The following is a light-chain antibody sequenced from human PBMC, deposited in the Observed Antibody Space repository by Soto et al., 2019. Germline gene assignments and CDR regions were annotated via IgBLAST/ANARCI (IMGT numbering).Light chain of an antibody. Sequence: EIVMTQSPGTLSVATGERATLSCRASQSVSSNLAWYQQKTGQAPRLHIYGASTRATGIPARFSGSGSGTAFTLSISSLQSEDFAVYYCQQYNNWPPLTFGGGTTVEVK. CDR3: QQYNNWPPLT. V-gene: IGKV3-15*01. CDR1: QSVSSN. J-gene: IGKJ4*01. CDR2: GAS.